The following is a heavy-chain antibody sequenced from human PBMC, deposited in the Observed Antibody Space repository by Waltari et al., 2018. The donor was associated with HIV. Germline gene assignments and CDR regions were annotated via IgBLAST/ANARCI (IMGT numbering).Heavy chain of an antibody. V-gene: IGHV3-30*02. CDR2: IRHDGSNK. Sequence: QVQLVESGGGVVQPGGSLRLSWAASGFIFTAFGMHWFRKAPGKGLEWVTFIRHDGSNKYYAASVKGRFTISRDISKSTVYLQMNSLRPEDTAIYYCVKDLGGVTTEWDYWGQGALVSVSS. CDR1: GFIFTAFG. CDR3: VKDLGGVTTEWDY. D-gene: IGHD3-16*01. J-gene: IGHJ4*02.